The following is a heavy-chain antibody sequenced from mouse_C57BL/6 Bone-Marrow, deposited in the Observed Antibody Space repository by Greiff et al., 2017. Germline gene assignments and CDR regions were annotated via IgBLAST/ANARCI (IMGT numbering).Heavy chain of an antibody. CDR3: ARRDVGYCTLAY. CDR1: GYTFTGYW. D-gene: IGHD2-3*01. CDR2: ILPGSGST. Sequence: VQLQESGAELMKPGASVKLSCKATGYTFTGYWIEWVKQRPGQGLEWIGGILPGSGSTNYNEKFKGKATFTADNSSTTAYMQLSSLTTEASAIYYWARRDVGYCTLAYWGQGTLVTVSA. J-gene: IGHJ3*01. V-gene: IGHV1-9*01.